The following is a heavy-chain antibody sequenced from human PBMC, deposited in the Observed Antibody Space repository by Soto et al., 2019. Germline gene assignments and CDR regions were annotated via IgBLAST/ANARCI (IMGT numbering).Heavy chain of an antibody. CDR3: AKSTGGTANGMDV. D-gene: IGHD2-8*02. Sequence: EVQLVESGGGLVQPGRSLRLSCAASGFTFDNYAMYWVRQAPGKGLEWVSGISWNSGTIGYADSVKGRFTISRDNGKNSHYLQMNSLRAEDTALYYCAKSTGGTANGMDVWGQGTTVTVSS. J-gene: IGHJ6*02. V-gene: IGHV3-9*01. CDR2: ISWNSGTI. CDR1: GFTFDNYA.